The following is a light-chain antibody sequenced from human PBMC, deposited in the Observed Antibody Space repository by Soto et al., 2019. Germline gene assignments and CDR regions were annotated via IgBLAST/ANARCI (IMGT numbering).Light chain of an antibody. CDR3: QQSYSTPRT. CDR1: QTISAY. Sequence: EIQMTQSPSSLSASVGDRVTITCRASQTISAYLNWYQQKPGKAPKLLIYAASSLQIGVPSRFGGSGSGTDFSLTISSLQPEDFATYYCQQSYSTPRTFGQGTKLEIK. V-gene: IGKV1-39*01. CDR2: AAS. J-gene: IGKJ2*01.